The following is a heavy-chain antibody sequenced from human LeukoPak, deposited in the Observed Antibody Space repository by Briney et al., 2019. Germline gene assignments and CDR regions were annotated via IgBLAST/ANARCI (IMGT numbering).Heavy chain of an antibody. V-gene: IGHV4-59*01. D-gene: IGHD3-22*01. Sequence: SETLSLTCTVSGGSISSYYWSWIRQPPGKGLEWIGYVYYSGSTNYKPSLKSRVTISVETSKNQFSLKLRSVTAADTAVYYCARVTGYMIEDYFDYWGQGTLVTVSS. CDR2: VYYSGST. CDR3: ARVTGYMIEDYFDY. J-gene: IGHJ4*02. CDR1: GGSISSYY.